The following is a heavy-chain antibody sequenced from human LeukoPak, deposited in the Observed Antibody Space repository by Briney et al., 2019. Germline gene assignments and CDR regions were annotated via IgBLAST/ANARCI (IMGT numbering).Heavy chain of an antibody. CDR2: ISAYNGNT. V-gene: IGHV1-18*01. CDR1: GYTFTSYG. D-gene: IGHD2-2*01. Sequence: ASVKLSCKASGYTFTSYGISWVRQAPGQGLAWMGWISAYNGNTNYAQKLQGRVTMTTDTSTSTAYMELRSLRSDDTAVYYCARVYCSSTSCYPIIDYWGQGTLVTVAS. CDR3: ARVYCSSTSCYPIIDY. J-gene: IGHJ4*02.